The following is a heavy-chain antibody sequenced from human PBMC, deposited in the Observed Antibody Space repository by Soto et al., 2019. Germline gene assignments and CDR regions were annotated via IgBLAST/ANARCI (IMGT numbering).Heavy chain of an antibody. D-gene: IGHD3-22*01. J-gene: IGHJ6*02. V-gene: IGHV1-69*01. CDR1: GGTFSSYA. Sequence: QVQLVQSGAEVKKPGSSVKVSCKASGGTFSSYAISWVRQAPGQGLEWMGGIIPIFGTANYAQKFQGRVTITADESTSTAYMELSSLRSEDTAVYYCAGYYYDSSGYANYYYNGMDVWGQGTTVTVSS. CDR2: IIPIFGTA. CDR3: AGYYYDSSGYANYYYNGMDV.